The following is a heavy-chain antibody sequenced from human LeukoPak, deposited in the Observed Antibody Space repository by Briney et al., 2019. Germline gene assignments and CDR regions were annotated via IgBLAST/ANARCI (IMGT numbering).Heavy chain of an antibody. V-gene: IGHV3-64*01. CDR1: GFTFSTYA. CDR3: ARYSGSCYNS. J-gene: IGHJ4*02. Sequence: GGSLRLSCAASGFTFSTYAMHWVRQGLGKRLEYVAAISTNGDGTYYANSVRGRFTISRDNSKNTLYLQMGSLRAEDMAVYYCARYSGSCYNSWGQGTLVTVSS. CDR2: ISTNGDGT. D-gene: IGHD2-15*01.